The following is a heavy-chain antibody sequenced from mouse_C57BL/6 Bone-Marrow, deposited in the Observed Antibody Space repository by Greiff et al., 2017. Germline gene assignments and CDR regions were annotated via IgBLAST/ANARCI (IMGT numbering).Heavy chain of an antibody. V-gene: IGHV1-39*01. Sequence: VQLQQSGPELVKPGASVKISCKASGYSFTDYNMNWVKQSNGKSLEWIGVINPNYGTTRYNQKFKGKATLTVAQSSSTAYLQLNSLTSEDSAVYYCARGYDYDYAMDYWGQGTSVTVSS. CDR3: ARGYDYDYAMDY. D-gene: IGHD2-4*01. CDR1: GYSFTDYN. CDR2: INPNYGTT. J-gene: IGHJ4*01.